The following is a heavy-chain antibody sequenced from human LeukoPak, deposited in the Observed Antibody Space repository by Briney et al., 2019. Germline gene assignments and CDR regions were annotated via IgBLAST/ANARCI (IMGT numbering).Heavy chain of an antibody. J-gene: IGHJ5*02. Sequence: GSVKVSCKASGYTFTSYDINWVRQATGQGLEWMGWMNPNSGNTGYAQKFQGRVTMTRNTSISTAYMELSSLRSEDTAVYYCARRARRITMVRGVINNWFDPWGQGTLVTVSS. V-gene: IGHV1-8*01. CDR1: GYTFTSYD. D-gene: IGHD3-10*01. CDR2: MNPNSGNT. CDR3: ARRARRITMVRGVINNWFDP.